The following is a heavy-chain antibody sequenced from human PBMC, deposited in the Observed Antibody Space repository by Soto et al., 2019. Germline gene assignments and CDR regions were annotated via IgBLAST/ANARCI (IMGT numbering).Heavy chain of an antibody. CDR3: ARGGVSTRTFDY. Sequence: GESLKISCKGSGYNFARYWIAWVRQMPGKGLELMGIIYPSDSDTRYRPSFQGQVTISADKSISSAYLQWSSLRASDTAMYYCARGGVSTRTFDYWGQGTQVTVSS. CDR1: GYNFARYW. V-gene: IGHV5-51*01. J-gene: IGHJ4*02. CDR2: IYPSDSDT. D-gene: IGHD3-3*01.